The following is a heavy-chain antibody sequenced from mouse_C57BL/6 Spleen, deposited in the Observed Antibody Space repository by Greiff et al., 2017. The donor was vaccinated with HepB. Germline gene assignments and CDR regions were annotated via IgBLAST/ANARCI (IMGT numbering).Heavy chain of an antibody. CDR3: ARDTTVVAHWYFDV. V-gene: IGHV1-81*01. CDR1: GYTFTSYG. Sequence: VMLVESGAELARPGASVKLSCKASGYTFTSYGISWVKQRTGQGLEWIGEIYPRSGNTYYNEKFKGKATLTADKSSSTAYMELRSLTSEDSAVYFCARDTTVVAHWYFDVWGTGTTVTVSS. J-gene: IGHJ1*03. CDR2: IYPRSGNT. D-gene: IGHD1-1*01.